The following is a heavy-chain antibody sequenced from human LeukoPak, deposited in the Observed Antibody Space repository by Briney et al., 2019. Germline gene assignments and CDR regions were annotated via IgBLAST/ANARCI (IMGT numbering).Heavy chain of an antibody. Sequence: SETLSLTCTVSGGSISSSSFYWGWIRQPPGKGLEWIGSIYYSGSTYYNPSLKSRVTISVDTSKNQFSLKLSSVTAADTAVYYCASLPHIYYYYYMDVWGKGTTVTVSS. D-gene: IGHD2-21*01. J-gene: IGHJ6*03. CDR1: GGSISSSSFY. V-gene: IGHV4-39*01. CDR2: IYYSGST. CDR3: ASLPHIYYYYYMDV.